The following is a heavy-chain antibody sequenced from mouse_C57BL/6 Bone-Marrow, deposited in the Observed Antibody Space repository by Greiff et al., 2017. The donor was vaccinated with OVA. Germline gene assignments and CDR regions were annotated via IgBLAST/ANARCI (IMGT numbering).Heavy chain of an antibody. D-gene: IGHD2-2*01. CDR1: GFNIKDDY. J-gene: IGHJ4*01. CDR2: IDPENGDT. Sequence: VQLQQSGAELVRPGASVKLSCTASGFNIKDDYMHWVKQRPEQGLEWIGWIDPENGDTEYASKFQGKATITADTSSNTAYMQLSSLTSEDTAVYYCTTDGWLRQGGYYYAIDYWGQGTSVTVSS. V-gene: IGHV14-4*01. CDR3: TTDGWLRQGGYYYAIDY.